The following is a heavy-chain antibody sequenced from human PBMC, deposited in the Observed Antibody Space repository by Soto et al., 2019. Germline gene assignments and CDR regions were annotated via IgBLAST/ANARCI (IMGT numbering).Heavy chain of an antibody. J-gene: IGHJ4*02. Sequence: GGSLRLSCAASGFTFSSYGMHWVRQAPGKGLEWVAVIWYDGSNKYYADSVKGRFTISRDNSKNTLYLQMNSLRAEDTAVYYCAKAPRCSGGSCYRTLDYWGQGTLVTVSS. V-gene: IGHV3-33*06. CDR1: GFTFSSYG. D-gene: IGHD2-15*01. CDR3: AKAPRCSGGSCYRTLDY. CDR2: IWYDGSNK.